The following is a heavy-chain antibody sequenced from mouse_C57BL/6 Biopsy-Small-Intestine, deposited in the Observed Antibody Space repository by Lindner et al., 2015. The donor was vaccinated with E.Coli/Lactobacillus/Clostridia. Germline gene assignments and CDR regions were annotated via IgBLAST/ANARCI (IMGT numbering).Heavy chain of an antibody. Sequence: VQLQESGAELMKPGASVKLSCKASGYTFTAYWIEWVKQRPGHGLEWIGEILPGSGSANYNEKFRGRATFTADSSSNTAYMQLSLLTTEDSAIYYCARYGILRDAMDYWGQGASVTVSS. CDR3: ARYGILRDAMDY. D-gene: IGHD1-1*01. V-gene: IGHV1-9*01. CDR1: GYTFTAYW. J-gene: IGHJ4*01. CDR2: ILPGSGSA.